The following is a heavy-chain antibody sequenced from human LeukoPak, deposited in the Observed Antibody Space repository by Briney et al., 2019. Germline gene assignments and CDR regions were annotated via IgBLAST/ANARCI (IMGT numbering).Heavy chain of an antibody. Sequence: SETLSLTCAVYGGSFSGYYWSWVRQPPGKGLEWIGEINHSGSTNYNPSLKSRVTISVDTSKNQFSLKLSSVTAADTPVYYCARRRRGLLVFPHYYFDYWGQGTLVTVSS. CDR2: INHSGST. CDR3: ARRRRGLLVFPHYYFDY. CDR1: GGSFSGYY. J-gene: IGHJ4*02. D-gene: IGHD3-9*01. V-gene: IGHV4-34*01.